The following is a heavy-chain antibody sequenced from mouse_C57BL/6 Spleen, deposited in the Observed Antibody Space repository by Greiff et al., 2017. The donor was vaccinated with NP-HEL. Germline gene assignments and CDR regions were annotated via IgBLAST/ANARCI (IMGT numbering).Heavy chain of an antibody. CDR2: IYPRSGNT. J-gene: IGHJ3*01. V-gene: IGHV1-81*01. Sequence: QVQLKESGAELARPGASVKLSCKASGYTFTSYGISWVKQRTGQGLEWIGEIYPRSGNTYYNEKFKGKATLTADKSSSTACMELRSLTSEDSAVYFCASVAYWGQGTLVTVSA. CDR1: GYTFTSYG. CDR3: ASVAY.